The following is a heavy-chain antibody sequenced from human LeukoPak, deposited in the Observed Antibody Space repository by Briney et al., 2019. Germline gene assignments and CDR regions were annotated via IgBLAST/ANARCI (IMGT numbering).Heavy chain of an antibody. CDR3: ARVAVTLNFDY. Sequence: GGSLRLSCAVSGFTFSDYYMSWIRQAPGKGLEWVSYSTRSGSNMYYADSVKGRFTISRDNAKNSLFLQMNSLRAEDTAVYYCARVAVTLNFDYWGQGTLVTVSS. CDR2: STRSGSNM. J-gene: IGHJ4*02. V-gene: IGHV3-11*04. CDR1: GFTFSDYY. D-gene: IGHD4-17*01.